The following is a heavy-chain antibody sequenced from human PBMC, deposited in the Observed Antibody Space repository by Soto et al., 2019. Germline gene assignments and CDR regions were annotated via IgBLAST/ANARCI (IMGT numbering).Heavy chain of an antibody. CDR3: TKDRSSTLDGMDV. D-gene: IGHD6-13*01. CDR2: VWYDGSNK. CDR1: GFTFRSYG. J-gene: IGHJ6*02. Sequence: GGSLRLSCAASGFTFRSYGMHWVRQAPGKGLEWVAVVWYDGSNKYYADSVKGRFTISRDNSKNTLFLQLNSLRAEDTAVYYCTKDRSSTLDGMDVWGQGTTVTVSS. V-gene: IGHV3-33*06.